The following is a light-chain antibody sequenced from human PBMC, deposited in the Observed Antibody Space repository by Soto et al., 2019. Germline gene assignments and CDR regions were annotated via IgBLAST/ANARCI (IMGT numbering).Light chain of an antibody. CDR1: QDISNY. CDR2: GAS. CDR3: QQYYNLSQDT. Sequence: DIRMTQSPSSLSASVGDRVTITCQASQDISNYLNWYQHKPGKAPKLLVYGASNLETGVPSRFSGSGSGTDFTFSISSLQPEDIATYYCQQYYNLSQDTFGQGTKLEIK. V-gene: IGKV1-33*01. J-gene: IGKJ2*01.